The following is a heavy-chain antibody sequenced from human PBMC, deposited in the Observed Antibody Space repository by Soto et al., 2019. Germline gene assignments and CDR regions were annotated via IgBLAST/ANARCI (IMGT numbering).Heavy chain of an antibody. D-gene: IGHD3-9*01. CDR1: GFTFSSYW. Sequence: PGGSLRLSCAASGFTFSSYWMSWVRQAPGKGLEWVANIKQDGSEKYYVDSVKGRFTISRDNAKNSLYLQMNSLRAEDTAVYYCATEAFDLNGTNDAFDIWGQGTMVT. V-gene: IGHV3-7*01. J-gene: IGHJ3*02. CDR2: IKQDGSEK. CDR3: ATEAFDLNGTNDAFDI.